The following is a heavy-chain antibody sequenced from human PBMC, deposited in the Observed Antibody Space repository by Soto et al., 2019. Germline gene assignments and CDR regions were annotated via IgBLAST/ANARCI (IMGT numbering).Heavy chain of an antibody. Sequence: QVQLVQSGAEVKKPGSSVKVSCKASGGTFSSYAISWVRQAPGQGLEWMGGIIPIFGTANYAQKFQGRVTITADESTSTAYMELSSLRSEDTAVYFCARDLSDGYNPDWYFDLWGRGTLVTGSS. CDR3: ARDLSDGYNPDWYFDL. CDR1: GGTFSSYA. D-gene: IGHD2-21*01. CDR2: IIPIFGTA. V-gene: IGHV1-69*01. J-gene: IGHJ2*01.